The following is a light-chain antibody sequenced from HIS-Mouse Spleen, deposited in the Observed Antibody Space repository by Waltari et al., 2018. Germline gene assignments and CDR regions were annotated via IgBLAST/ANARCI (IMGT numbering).Light chain of an antibody. V-gene: IGLV1-44*01. J-gene: IGLJ3*02. Sequence: QSVLPQPPSASGTPGQRVTIPCSGSSPNIGSNTVNWYQQPPGTAPNLLIYSNNQRPSGVPDRLPGSKSGTSASLAISGLQSEDEADYYCAAWDDSLNGRVFGGGTKLTVL. CDR3: AAWDDSLNGRV. CDR2: SNN. CDR1: SPNIGSNT.